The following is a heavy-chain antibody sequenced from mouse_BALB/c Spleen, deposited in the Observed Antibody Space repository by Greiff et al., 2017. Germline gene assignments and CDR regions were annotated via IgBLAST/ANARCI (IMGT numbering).Heavy chain of an antibody. J-gene: IGHJ2*01. CDR1: GFTFSSYY. Sequence: EVQRVESGGGLVKLGGSLKLSCAASGFTFSSYYMSWVRQTPEKRLELVAAINSNGGSTYYPDTVKGRFTISRDNAKNTLYLQMSSLKSEDTALYYCAREYYGTYYFDYWGQGTTLTVSS. CDR3: AREYYGTYYFDY. V-gene: IGHV5-6-2*01. D-gene: IGHD1-1*01. CDR2: INSNGGST.